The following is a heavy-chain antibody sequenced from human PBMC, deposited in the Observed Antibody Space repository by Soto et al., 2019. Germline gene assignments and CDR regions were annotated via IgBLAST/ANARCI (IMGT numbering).Heavy chain of an antibody. CDR2: IYHSGST. CDR3: ARAIAAAGTGLNWIDP. J-gene: IGHJ5*02. V-gene: IGHV4-4*02. Sequence: SETLSLTCAVSGGSISSSNWWSWVRQPPGKGLEWIGEIYHSGSTNYNPSLKSRVTISVDKSKNQFSLKLSSVTAADTAVYYCARAIAAAGTGLNWIDPWGQGTLVTVSS. D-gene: IGHD6-13*01. CDR1: GGSISSSNW.